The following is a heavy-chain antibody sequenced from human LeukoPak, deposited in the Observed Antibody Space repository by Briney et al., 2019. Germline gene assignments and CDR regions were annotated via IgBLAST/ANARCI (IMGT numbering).Heavy chain of an antibody. CDR2: ISPSGAST. J-gene: IGHJ4*02. CDR3: AREAGVGPGWFDY. Sequence: ASVKVSCKASGYTFTNYYMHWVRQAPGQGLEWMGMISPSGASTSYAQKFQGRVTMTRDMSTSTVYMELSSLRSEDTAVYYCAREAGVGPGWFDYWGQGTLVTVSS. CDR1: GYTFTNYY. D-gene: IGHD3-3*01. V-gene: IGHV1-46*01.